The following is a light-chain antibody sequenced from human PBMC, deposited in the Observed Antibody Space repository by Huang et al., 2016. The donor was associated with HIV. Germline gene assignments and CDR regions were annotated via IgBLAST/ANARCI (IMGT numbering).Light chain of an antibody. CDR3: QQYNNWPGT. V-gene: IGKV3-15*01. CDR2: GAS. J-gene: IGKJ1*01. Sequence: EIVMTQSPATLSVSPGERATLSCRASQSVGSNLAWYQQTPGQTPRLLIYGASTRATGIPARFSGRGSGTEFTLTISSLQSEDFAVYYCQQYNNWPGTFGQGTKVEIK. CDR1: QSVGSN.